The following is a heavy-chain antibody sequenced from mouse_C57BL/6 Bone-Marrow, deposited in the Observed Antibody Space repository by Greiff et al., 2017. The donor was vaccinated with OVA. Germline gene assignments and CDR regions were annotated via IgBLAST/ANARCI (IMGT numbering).Heavy chain of an antibody. D-gene: IGHD2-3*01. CDR2: IGPGSGST. Sequence: QVQLQQSGAELVKPGASVKISCKASGYTFTDYYINWVKQRPGKGLEWIGKIGPGSGSTYYTETFKGKATMTADKSYSTAYMQLTSLRSEDSAVYFCGGLLPYYAMDYWGQGTSVTVSS. CDR3: GGLLPYYAMDY. CDR1: GYTFTDYY. J-gene: IGHJ4*01. V-gene: IGHV1-77*01.